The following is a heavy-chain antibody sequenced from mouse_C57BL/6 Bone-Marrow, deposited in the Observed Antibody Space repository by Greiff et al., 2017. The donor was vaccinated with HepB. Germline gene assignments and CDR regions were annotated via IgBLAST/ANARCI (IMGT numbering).Heavy chain of an antibody. CDR2: ISSGGSYT. J-gene: IGHJ2*01. Sequence: EVQLQESGGDLVKPGGSLKLSCAASGFTFSSYGMSWVRQTPDKRLEWVATISSGGSYTYYPDSVKGRFTISRDNAKNTLYLQMSSLKSEDTAMYYCARRGTTALFDYWGQGTTLTVSS. D-gene: IGHD1-2*01. CDR1: GFTFSSYG. V-gene: IGHV5-6*01. CDR3: ARRGTTALFDY.